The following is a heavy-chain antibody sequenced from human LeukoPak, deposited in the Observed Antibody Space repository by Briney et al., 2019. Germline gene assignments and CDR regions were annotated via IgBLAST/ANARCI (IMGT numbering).Heavy chain of an antibody. CDR2: INHSGST. V-gene: IGHV4-34*01. D-gene: IGHD4-17*01. J-gene: IGHJ4*02. CDR3: ARVRYGDVDY. Sequence: LETLSLTCAVYGGSFSGYYWSWIRQPPGKGLEWIGEINHSGSTNYNPSLKSRVTISVDTSKNQFSLKLSSVTAADTAVYYCARVRYGDVDYWGQGTLVTVSS. CDR1: GGSFSGYY.